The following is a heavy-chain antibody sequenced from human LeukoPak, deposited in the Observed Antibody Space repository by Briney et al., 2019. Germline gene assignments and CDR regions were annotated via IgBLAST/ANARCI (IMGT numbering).Heavy chain of an antibody. V-gene: IGHV4-30-2*01. J-gene: IGHJ5*02. CDR3: ARLQYCSGTSCYWFDP. CDR2: IYHTGST. D-gene: IGHD2-2*01. Sequence: SETLSLTCGVSGDSSSSGSFAWSWIRQPPGKGLEWIGYIYHTGSTYYNPSLKSRVTISVDTSKNQFSLRLSSVTAADTAVYYCARLQYCSGTSCYWFDPWGQGTLVTVSS. CDR1: GDSSSSGSFA.